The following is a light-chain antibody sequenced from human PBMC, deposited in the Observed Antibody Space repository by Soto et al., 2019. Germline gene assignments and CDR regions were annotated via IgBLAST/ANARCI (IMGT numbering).Light chain of an antibody. CDR3: QQYGSSRST. J-gene: IGKJ3*01. V-gene: IGKV3-20*01. CDR2: GAS. Sequence: EIVLTQSPGTLSLSPGERATLSCRAIQSVSSSYLAWYQQKPGQAPMLLIYGASSRATGIPARFSGSGSGTACTLTISRLDPEDFAVYYCQQYGSSRSTCGTGTKLDIK. CDR1: QSVSSSY.